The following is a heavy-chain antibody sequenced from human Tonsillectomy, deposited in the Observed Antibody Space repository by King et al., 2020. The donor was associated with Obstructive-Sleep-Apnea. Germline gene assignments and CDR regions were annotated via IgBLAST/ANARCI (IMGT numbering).Heavy chain of an antibody. CDR1: GFTFSSYG. D-gene: IGHD3-9*01. J-gene: IGHJ6*02. CDR2: IWYDGSNK. Sequence: VQLVQSGGGVVQPGRSLRLSCAASGFTFSSYGMHWVRQAPGKGLEWVAVIWYDGSNKYYADSVKGRFTISRDNSKNTLYLQMNSLRADDTAVYYCARDFLGYDISYYSGMDVWGQGTTVTVSS. CDR3: ARDFLGYDISYYSGMDV. V-gene: IGHV3-33*01.